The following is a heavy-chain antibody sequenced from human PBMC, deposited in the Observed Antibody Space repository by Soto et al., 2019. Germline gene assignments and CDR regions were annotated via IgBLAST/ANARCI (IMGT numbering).Heavy chain of an antibody. CDR1: GFTFSGYA. CDR2: ISDSGGDT. D-gene: IGHD6-6*01. J-gene: IGHJ4*02. V-gene: IGHV3-23*01. Sequence: EVQLLESGGGLVQPGGSVRLACAASGFTFSGYAMSWVRQAPGKGLEWVSAISDSGGDTYYADSVKGRFTISRDSSKNTLYLQMSSLRAEDTAVYYCAKRVEYSSSTHYFDYWGQDTLVTVSS. CDR3: AKRVEYSSSTHYFDY.